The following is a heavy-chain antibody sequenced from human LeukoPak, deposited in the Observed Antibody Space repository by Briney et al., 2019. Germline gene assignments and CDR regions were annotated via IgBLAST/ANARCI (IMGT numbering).Heavy chain of an antibody. CDR3: ARVIVGAPPGAFDI. CDR1: GFTFSDYN. V-gene: IGHV3-11*01. Sequence: GSLRLSCAASGFTFSDYNMSWSRQAPGKGLEWISYITNSGSTIYYADSVKGRFTVSRDNAKNSLYLQMNTPRAEDTAVYYCARVIVGAPPGAFDIWGQGTMVTVSS. CDR2: ITNSGSTI. J-gene: IGHJ3*02. D-gene: IGHD1-26*01.